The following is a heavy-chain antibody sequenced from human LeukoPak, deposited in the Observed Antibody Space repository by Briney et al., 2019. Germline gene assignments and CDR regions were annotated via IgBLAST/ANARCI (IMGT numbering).Heavy chain of an antibody. V-gene: IGHV1-46*01. D-gene: IGHD2-15*01. J-gene: IGHJ5*02. CDR2: INPSSGST. CDR3: ARDPCSGGSCNNWFDP. Sequence: GASVKVSCKPSGYTFTNYHMHWVRQAPGQGLEWMGKINPSSGSTSYAQKFQGRVTMTRDTSTSTVYMELSSLRSDDTAMYYCARDPCSGGSCNNWFDPWGQGTLVTVSS. CDR1: GYTFTNYH.